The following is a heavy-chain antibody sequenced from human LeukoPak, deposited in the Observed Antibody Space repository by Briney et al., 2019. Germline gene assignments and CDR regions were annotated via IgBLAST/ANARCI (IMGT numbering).Heavy chain of an antibody. D-gene: IGHD5-12*01. CDR2: ISGSGGST. J-gene: IGHJ4*02. V-gene: IGHV3-23*01. CDR3: ARDIRGYSGHGPPYYFDY. Sequence: GGSLRLSCAASGFTVSSNYMSWVRQAPGKGLEWVSAISGSGGSTYYADSVKGRFTISRDNSKNSLYLQMNSLRAEDTAVYYCARDIRGYSGHGPPYYFDYWGQGTLVTVSS. CDR1: GFTVSSNY.